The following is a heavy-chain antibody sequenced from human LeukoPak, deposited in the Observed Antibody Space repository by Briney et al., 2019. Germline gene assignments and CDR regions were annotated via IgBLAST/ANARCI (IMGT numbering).Heavy chain of an antibody. J-gene: IGHJ4*02. CDR3: TRGSSGRRDN. D-gene: IGHD6-19*01. CDR1: GYTFTSCD. CDR2: MKPNSSNT. V-gene: IGHV1-8*01. Sequence: ASVKVSCKAAGYTFTSCDINWVRQATGQGVEWMGWMKPNSSNTGYGQSLQGRITMTRDISIGTAYMELSNLTSEDTAIYYCTRGSSGRRDNWGQGTLVTVSA.